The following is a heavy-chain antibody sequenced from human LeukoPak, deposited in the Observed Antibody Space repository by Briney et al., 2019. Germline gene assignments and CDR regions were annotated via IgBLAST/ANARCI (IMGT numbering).Heavy chain of an antibody. J-gene: IGHJ4*02. CDR2: ITGSSNHK. CDR3: ARDRIVVVTATFDN. D-gene: IGHD2-21*02. CDR1: GFTFSSYS. V-gene: IGHV3-21*01. Sequence: GGSLRLSCAASGFTFSSYSMHWVRQAPGKGLEWVSSITGSSNHKYYADSVKGRFTIPRDNAKSSLYLQMDSLRAEDTAVYYCARDRIVVVTATFDNWGQGTLVTVSS.